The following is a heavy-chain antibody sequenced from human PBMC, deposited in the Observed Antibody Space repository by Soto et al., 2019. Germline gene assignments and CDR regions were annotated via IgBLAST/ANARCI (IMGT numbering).Heavy chain of an antibody. CDR2: ISSNGGST. CDR1: GFTFSSYA. J-gene: IGHJ6*02. CDR3: VKSLWGGTFFGVVTTVWGYGMDV. V-gene: IGHV3-64D*08. Sequence: PGGSLRLSCSASGFTFSSYAMHWVRQAPGKGLEYVSAISSNGGSTYYADSVKGRFAISRDNSKNTLYLQMSSLRAEDTAVYYCVKSLWGGTFFGVVTTVWGYGMDVWGQGTTVTVSS. D-gene: IGHD3-3*01.